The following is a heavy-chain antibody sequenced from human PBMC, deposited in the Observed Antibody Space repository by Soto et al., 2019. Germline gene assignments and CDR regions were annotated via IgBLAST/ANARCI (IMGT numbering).Heavy chain of an antibody. D-gene: IGHD1-26*01. J-gene: IGHJ4*02. CDR1: GFTFSNAW. CDR2: IKSNANGGTT. Sequence: EVQLVESGGGLVKPGGSLRLSCAASGFTFSNAWMNWVRQAPGKGLEWVGRIKSNANGGTTDYAAPVKDRFTISRDDSKNTLYLQMNSLKTEDTAVYHCTTGLRWESQGEDYWGQGTLVTVSS. CDR3: TTGLRWESQGEDY. V-gene: IGHV3-15*01.